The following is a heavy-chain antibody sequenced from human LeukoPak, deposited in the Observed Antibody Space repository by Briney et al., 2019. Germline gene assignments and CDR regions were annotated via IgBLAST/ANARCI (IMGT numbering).Heavy chain of an antibody. D-gene: IGHD2-15*01. CDR2: ISYDGSNE. J-gene: IGHJ4*02. Sequence: GRSLRLSCAASGFTFSSYAMHWVRQAPGKGLEWVAVISYDGSNEYYADSVKGRFTISRDNSKNTLYLQMNSLRAEDTAVYYCARADELPYFDYWGQGTLVTVSS. V-gene: IGHV3-30-3*01. CDR1: GFTFSSYA. CDR3: ARADELPYFDY.